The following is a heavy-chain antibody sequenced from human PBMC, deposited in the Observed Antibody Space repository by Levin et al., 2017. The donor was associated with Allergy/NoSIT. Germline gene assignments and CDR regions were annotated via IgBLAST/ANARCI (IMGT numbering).Heavy chain of an antibody. CDR1: GGSISSNY. D-gene: IGHD3-10*01. V-gene: IGHV4-59*01. CDR2: IYYSGST. J-gene: IGHJ4*02. CDR3: ATYNDYFDY. Sequence: SETLSLTCTVSGGSISSNYWSWIRQPPGKGLEWIGYIYYSGSTDYNPSLKSRVTISIDTSKNQFSLKLSSVTAADTAVYYCATYNDYFDYWGQGTLVTVSS.